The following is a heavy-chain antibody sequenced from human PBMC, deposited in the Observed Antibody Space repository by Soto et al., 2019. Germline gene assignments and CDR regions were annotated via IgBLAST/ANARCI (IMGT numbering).Heavy chain of an antibody. CDR1: GDTFSSYA. CDR3: ARDGSGYRSRASPMDV. D-gene: IGHD3-22*01. Sequence: QVQLVQSGAEVKKPGSSVKVSCKASGDTFSSYAISWVRQAPGQGLEWMGGIIPIFGTANYAQKFQGRVTITADESTNTAYMDLSSLRTEDTAVYYCARDGSGYRSRASPMDVWGQGTMVTVSS. CDR2: IIPIFGTA. V-gene: IGHV1-69*01. J-gene: IGHJ6*02.